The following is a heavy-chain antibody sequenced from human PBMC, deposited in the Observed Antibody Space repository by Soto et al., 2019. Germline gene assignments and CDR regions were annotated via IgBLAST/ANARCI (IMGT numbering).Heavy chain of an antibody. D-gene: IGHD6-13*01. CDR2: ISYDGSNT. CDR1: GFTFSSYA. Sequence: PGGSLRLSCAASGFTFSSYAMHWVRQAPGKGLEWVAVISYDGSNTYYADSVKGRFTTSRDNSKNTLYLQMNSLRAEDTAVYYCARTRVYYYYYGMDVWGQGTTVTVAS. CDR3: ARTRVYYYYYGMDV. J-gene: IGHJ6*02. V-gene: IGHV3-30-3*01.